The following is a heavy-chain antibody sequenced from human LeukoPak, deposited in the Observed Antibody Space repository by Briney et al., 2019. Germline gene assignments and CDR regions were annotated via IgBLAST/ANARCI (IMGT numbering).Heavy chain of an antibody. CDR3: AGARTVILVDAFDI. CDR1: GYTFTGYY. D-gene: IGHD4-17*01. CDR2: INPNSGGT. J-gene: IGHJ3*02. Sequence: ASVKVSCKASGYTFTGYYMHWVRQAPGQGLEWMGWINPNSGGTNYAQKFQGRVTMTRDTSISTAYMELSRLRSDDTAVYYCAGARTVILVDAFDIWGQGTMVTVSS. V-gene: IGHV1-2*02.